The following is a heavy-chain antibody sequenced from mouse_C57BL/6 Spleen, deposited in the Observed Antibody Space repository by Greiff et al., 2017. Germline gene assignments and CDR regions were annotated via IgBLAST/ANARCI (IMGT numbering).Heavy chain of an antibody. CDR1: GFTFSSYG. D-gene: IGHD1-1*01. V-gene: IGHV5-6*01. CDR2: ISSGGSYT. CDR3: ASHYGSSPCWYFVV. J-gene: IGHJ1*03. Sequence: EVQRVESGGDLVKPGGSLKLSCAASGFTFSSYGMSWVRQTPDQRLEWVATISSGGSYTYYPDSVKGRFTISRDNAKNTLYLQMSGLQSEDTAMYYCASHYGSSPCWYFVVWGTGTTITVSS.